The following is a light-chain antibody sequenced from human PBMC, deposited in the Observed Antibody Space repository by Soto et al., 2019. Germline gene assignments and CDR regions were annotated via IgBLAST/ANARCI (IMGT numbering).Light chain of an antibody. CDR3: CSYEDGSNFVL. CDR1: NSDVGSYNL. Sequence: QSVLTQPASVSGSPGQSITISCTGTNSDVGSYNLVSWYQQHPGKAPKLIVYEGSKRPSGVSHSFSGSKSGNTASLTISGLQAEDEADYYCCSYEDGSNFVLFGGGTKLTVL. CDR2: EGS. V-gene: IGLV2-23*03. J-gene: IGLJ2*01.